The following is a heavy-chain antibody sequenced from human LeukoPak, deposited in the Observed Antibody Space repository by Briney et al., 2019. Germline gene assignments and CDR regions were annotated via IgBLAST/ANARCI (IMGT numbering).Heavy chain of an antibody. J-gene: IGHJ6*02. D-gene: IGHD1-26*01. V-gene: IGHV5-51*01. Sequence: GESLKISCKGSGYSFTSYWIGWVRQMPEKGLEWMGIIYPGDSDTRYSPSFQGQVTISADKSISTAYLQWSSLKASDTAMYYCARVHRGSRTYYYYYGMDVWGQGTTVTVSS. CDR2: IYPGDSDT. CDR1: GYSFTSYW. CDR3: ARVHRGSRTYYYYYGMDV.